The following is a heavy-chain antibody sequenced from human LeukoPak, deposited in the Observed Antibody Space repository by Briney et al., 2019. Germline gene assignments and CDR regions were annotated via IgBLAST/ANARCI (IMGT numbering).Heavy chain of an antibody. CDR3: ATQTVDTAMVMLMGYYYGMDV. J-gene: IGHJ6*02. D-gene: IGHD5-18*01. CDR2: IYSGGST. V-gene: IGHV3-53*01. Sequence: PGGSLGLSCAASGFTVSSNYMSWVRQAPGKGLEWVSVIYSGGSTYYADSVKGRFTISRDNSKNTLYLQMNSLRAEDTAVYYCATQTVDTAMVMLMGYYYGMDVWGQGTTVTVS. CDR1: GFTVSSNY.